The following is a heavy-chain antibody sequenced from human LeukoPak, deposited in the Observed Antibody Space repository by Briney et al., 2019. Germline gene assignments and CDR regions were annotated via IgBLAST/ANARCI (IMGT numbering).Heavy chain of an antibody. CDR3: ARDLPDYCSGGSCSNGYFDY. CDR1: GFTFSDYY. V-gene: IGHV3-21*01. CDR2: ISSSSSYI. Sequence: GGSLRLSCAASGFTFSDYYMNWIRQAPGKGLEWVSSISSSSSYIYYADSVKGRFTISRDNAKNSLYLQMNSLRAEDTAVYYCARDLPDYCSGGSCSNGYFDYWGQGTLVTVSS. J-gene: IGHJ4*02. D-gene: IGHD2-15*01.